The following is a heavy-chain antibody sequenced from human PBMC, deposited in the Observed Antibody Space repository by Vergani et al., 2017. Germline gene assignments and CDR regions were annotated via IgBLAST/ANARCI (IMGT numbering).Heavy chain of an antibody. J-gene: IGHJ4*02. CDR2: INAGNGNT. Sequence: QVQLVQSGAEVKKPGASVKVSCKASGYTFTSYAMHWVRQAPGQRLEWMGWINAGNGNTKYSQKFQGRVTITRDTSASTAYLGLRSLRSDDTAVYYCARAPNIVVVTATLDYWGQGTLVTVSS. D-gene: IGHD2-21*02. V-gene: IGHV1-3*01. CDR3: ARAPNIVVVTATLDY. CDR1: GYTFTSYA.